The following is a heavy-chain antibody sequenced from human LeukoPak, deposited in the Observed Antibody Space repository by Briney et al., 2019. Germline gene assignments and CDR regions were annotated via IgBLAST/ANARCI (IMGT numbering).Heavy chain of an antibody. CDR2: IYYSGST. V-gene: IGHV4-59*01. D-gene: IGHD3-10*01. CDR1: GGSISSYY. CDR3: AREGYYYGSGSYYMNWFDP. Sequence: PSETLSLTCTVSGGSISSYYWSWIRQPPGKGLEWIGYIYYSGSTNYNPSLKSRVTISVDTSKNQFSLKLSSVTAADTAAYYCAREGYYYGSGSYYMNWFDPWGQGTLVTVSS. J-gene: IGHJ5*02.